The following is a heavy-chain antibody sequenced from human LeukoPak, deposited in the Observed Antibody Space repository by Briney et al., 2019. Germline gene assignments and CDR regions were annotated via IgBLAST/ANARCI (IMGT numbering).Heavy chain of an antibody. J-gene: IGHJ6*03. CDR3: ARVGYQLLYNYYYYYMDV. CDR1: GFTFSSYS. V-gene: IGHV3-21*01. CDR2: ISSSSSYI. Sequence: GGSLRLSCAASGFTFSSYSMNWVRQAPGKGLEGVSSISSSSSYIYYADSVKGRSTISRDNAKNSLYLQMNSLRAEDTAVYYCARVGYQLLYNYYYYYMDVWGKGTTVTVSS. D-gene: IGHD2-2*02.